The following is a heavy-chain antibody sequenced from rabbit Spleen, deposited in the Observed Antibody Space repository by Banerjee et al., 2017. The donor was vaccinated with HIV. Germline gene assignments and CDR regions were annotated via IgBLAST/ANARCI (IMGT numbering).Heavy chain of an antibody. J-gene: IGHJ4*01. D-gene: IGHD8-1*01. CDR2: IDPVFGIT. CDR1: GFSFSSAYY. Sequence: QEQLVESGGGLVKPGASLTLICTASGFSFSSAYYMNWVRQAPGKGLEWIGYIDPVFGITYYANWVSGRFSISRENAQNTVFLQMTSLTAADTATYFCARDGAGGTYFALWGPGTLVTVS. V-gene: IGHV1S43*01. CDR3: ARDGAGGTYFAL.